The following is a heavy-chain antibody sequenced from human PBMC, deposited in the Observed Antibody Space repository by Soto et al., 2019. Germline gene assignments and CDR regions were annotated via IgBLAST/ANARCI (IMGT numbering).Heavy chain of an antibody. CDR3: ARSPNYYYYGFDV. Sequence: SETLSLTCTVSGGSVSSGDYFWSWLRQSPGKRLEWIAYIYYSGSTNYNPSLKSRATISVDTSRSQVSLTLTSMTAADAALYYCARSPNYYYYGFDVWGQGTAVTVSS. J-gene: IGHJ6*02. CDR2: IYYSGST. V-gene: IGHV4-61*08. D-gene: IGHD3-10*01. CDR1: GGSVSSGDYF.